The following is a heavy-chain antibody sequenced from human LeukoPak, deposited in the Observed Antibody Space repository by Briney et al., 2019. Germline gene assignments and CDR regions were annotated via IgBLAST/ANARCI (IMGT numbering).Heavy chain of an antibody. CDR2: IYYSGST. V-gene: IGHV4-59*01. Sequence: SETLSLTCTVSGGSISSYYWSWIRQPPGKGLEWIGYIYYSGSTNYNPSLKSRVTISVDTSKNQFSLKLSSVTAADTAVYYCARGDCSSTSCLDYWGQGTLVTVSS. D-gene: IGHD2-2*01. J-gene: IGHJ4*02. CDR1: GGSISSYY. CDR3: ARGDCSSTSCLDY.